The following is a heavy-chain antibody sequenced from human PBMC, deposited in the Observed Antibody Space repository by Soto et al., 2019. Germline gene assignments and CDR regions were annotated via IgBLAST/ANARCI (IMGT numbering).Heavy chain of an antibody. CDR3: ARDPDGGQWLFNY. CDR2: VSSDGTNK. Sequence: QVQLVESGGGVVQPGTSLRLSCAASGFTFTTYAMNWVRQAPGQGLEWVAMVSSDGTNKNYADSVKGRFTVSRDNSKNTLWLQMDSLRVEDTAVYYCARDPDGGQWLFNYWGQGSLVTVSS. V-gene: IGHV3-33*01. CDR1: GFTFTTYA. J-gene: IGHJ4*02. D-gene: IGHD6-19*01.